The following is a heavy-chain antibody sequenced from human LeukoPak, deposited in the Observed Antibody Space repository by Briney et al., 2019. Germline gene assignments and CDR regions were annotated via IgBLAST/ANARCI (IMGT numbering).Heavy chain of an antibody. CDR1: GYTFTIYG. D-gene: IGHD4-17*01. CDR2: ISAYNGNT. Sequence: ASVKVSCKSSGYTFTIYGISWVRQAPGQGLEWMGWISAYNGNTNYAQKLQGRVTMTTDTSTSTAYMEVRSLRSDDTAVYYCARSLEYASGDPPGYWGQGTLVTVSS. CDR3: ARSLEYASGDPPGY. V-gene: IGHV1-18*01. J-gene: IGHJ4*02.